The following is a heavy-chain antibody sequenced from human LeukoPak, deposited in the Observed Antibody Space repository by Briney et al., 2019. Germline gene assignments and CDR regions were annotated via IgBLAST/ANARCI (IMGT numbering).Heavy chain of an antibody. D-gene: IGHD6-13*01. Sequence: GGSLRLSCAASGFTVGSSYLTWVRQAPGKGLEWVSLIYSGGSTYYADSVKGRFTISRDSSKNTLFLQMNSLRAEDTAVYYCARALVNYYYYYMDVWGKGTTVTISS. V-gene: IGHV3-53*01. CDR3: ARALVNYYYYYMDV. CDR2: IYSGGST. J-gene: IGHJ6*03. CDR1: GFTVGSSY.